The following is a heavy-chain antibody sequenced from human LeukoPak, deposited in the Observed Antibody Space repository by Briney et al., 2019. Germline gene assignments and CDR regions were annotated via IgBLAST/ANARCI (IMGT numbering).Heavy chain of an antibody. CDR1: GGSISSGSYY. V-gene: IGHV4-61*02. Sequence: TLSLTCTVSGGSISSGSYYWSWIRQPAGKGLEWIGRIYTSGSTNYNPSLKSRVTISVDTSKNQFSLKLSSVTAADTAVYYCAMPGAPFDYWGQGTLVTVSS. D-gene: IGHD3-10*01. CDR3: AMPGAPFDY. CDR2: IYTSGST. J-gene: IGHJ4*02.